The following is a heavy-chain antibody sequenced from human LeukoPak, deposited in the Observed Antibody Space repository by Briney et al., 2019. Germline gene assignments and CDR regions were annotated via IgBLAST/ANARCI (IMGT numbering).Heavy chain of an antibody. Sequence: GGSLRLSCAASGFTDSSNYMSWVRQAPGKGLEWVSVIYSGGSTYYADSVKGRFTISRDNSKNTLYLQMNSLRAEDTAVYYCARSLRVRGVPDYMDVWGKGTTVIISS. CDR3: ARSLRVRGVPDYMDV. V-gene: IGHV3-66*01. CDR2: IYSGGST. D-gene: IGHD3-10*01. J-gene: IGHJ6*03. CDR1: GFTDSSNY.